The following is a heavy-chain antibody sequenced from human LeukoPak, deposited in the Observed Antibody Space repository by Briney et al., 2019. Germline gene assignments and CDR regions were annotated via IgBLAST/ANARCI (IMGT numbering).Heavy chain of an antibody. CDR2: ISAYNGNT. Sequence: ASVKVSCKASGYTFTSYGISWVRQAPGQGLEWMGWISAYNGNTNYAQKLQGRVTMTTDTSTSTAYMELRSLRSDDTAVYYCARDGGGYCSGGSCYDYYYGMNVWGQGTTVTVSS. J-gene: IGHJ6*02. V-gene: IGHV1-18*01. D-gene: IGHD2-15*01. CDR3: ARDGGGYCSGGSCYDYYYGMNV. CDR1: GYTFTSYG.